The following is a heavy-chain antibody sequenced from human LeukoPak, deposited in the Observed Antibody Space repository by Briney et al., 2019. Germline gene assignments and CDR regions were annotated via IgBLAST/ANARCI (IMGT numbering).Heavy chain of an antibody. Sequence: SETLSLTCTVSGGSISSSSYYWGWIRQPPGKGLEWIGYIYYSGSTNYNPSLKSRVTISVDTSKNQFSLKLSSVTAADTAVYYCARRGGAIGNYFDYWGQGTLVTVSS. J-gene: IGHJ4*02. CDR2: IYYSGST. V-gene: IGHV4-61*05. CDR1: GGSISSSSYY. D-gene: IGHD2-15*01. CDR3: ARRGGAIGNYFDY.